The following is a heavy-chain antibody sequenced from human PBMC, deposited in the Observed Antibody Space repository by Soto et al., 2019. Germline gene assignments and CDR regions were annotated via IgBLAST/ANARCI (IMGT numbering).Heavy chain of an antibody. J-gene: IGHJ5*02. Sequence: SETLSLTCTVSGGSISSGGYYWSWIRQHPGKGLEWIGYIYYSGSTYYNPSLKSRVTISVDTSKNQFSLKLSSVTAADTAVYYCARGPGRKNCSGGSCYQAWFDPWGQGTLVTVSS. CDR3: ARGPGRKNCSGGSCYQAWFDP. CDR1: GGSISSGGYY. V-gene: IGHV4-31*03. CDR2: IYYSGST. D-gene: IGHD2-15*01.